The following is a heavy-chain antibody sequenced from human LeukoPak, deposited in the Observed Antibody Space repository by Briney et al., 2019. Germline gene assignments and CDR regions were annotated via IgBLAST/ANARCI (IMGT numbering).Heavy chain of an antibody. Sequence: PSETLSLTCTVSGGSISSYYWSWIRQPPGKGLEWIGYIYYSGSTNYNPSLKSRVTISVDTSKNQFSLKLSSVTAADTAVYYCARGFTDFWSGYSTTYYYMDVWGKGTTVTVS. CDR2: IYYSGST. CDR3: ARGFTDFWSGYSTTYYYMDV. CDR1: GGSISSYY. J-gene: IGHJ6*03. D-gene: IGHD3-3*01. V-gene: IGHV4-59*01.